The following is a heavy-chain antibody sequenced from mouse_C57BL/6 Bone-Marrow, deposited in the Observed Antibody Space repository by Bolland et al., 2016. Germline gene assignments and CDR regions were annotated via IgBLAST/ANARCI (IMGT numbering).Heavy chain of an antibody. J-gene: IGHJ3*01. D-gene: IGHD4-1*01. V-gene: IGHV1-87*01. Sequence: GDTSYNQKFKGKVTLTADKSSSTAYMQLSSLTSEDSAVYYCAWDPFDYWGQGTLV. CDR3: SEDSAVYYCAWDPFDY.